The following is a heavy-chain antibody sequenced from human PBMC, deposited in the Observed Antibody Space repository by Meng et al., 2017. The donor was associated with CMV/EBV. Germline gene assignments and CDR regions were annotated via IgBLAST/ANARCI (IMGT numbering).Heavy chain of an antibody. Sequence: SVKVSCKASGGTFSSYAISWVRQAPGQGLEWMGGIIPILGIANYAQKFQGRVTITADKSASTAYMELSSLRSEDTAVYYCARGGGRDGYKREDWGQGTLVTVSS. CDR1: GGTFSSYA. D-gene: IGHD5-24*01. CDR3: ARGGGRDGYKRED. CDR2: IIPILGIA. V-gene: IGHV1-69*10. J-gene: IGHJ4*02.